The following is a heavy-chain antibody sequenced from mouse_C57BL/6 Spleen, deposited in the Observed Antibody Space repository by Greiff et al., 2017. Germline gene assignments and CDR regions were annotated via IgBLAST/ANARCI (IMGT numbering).Heavy chain of an antibody. CDR1: GYTFTSYW. CDR2: INPSNGGT. CDR3: ARWGGSSYDWYVDG. V-gene: IGHV1-53*01. Sequence: VQLQQPGTELVKPGASVKLSCKASGYTFTSYWMHWVKQRPGQGLEWIGNINPSNGGTNYNEKFKSKATLTVDKSSSTAYMKLSSLTSEDSAVYYCARWGGSSYDWYVDGWGTGTTVTVSS. D-gene: IGHD1-1*01. J-gene: IGHJ1*03.